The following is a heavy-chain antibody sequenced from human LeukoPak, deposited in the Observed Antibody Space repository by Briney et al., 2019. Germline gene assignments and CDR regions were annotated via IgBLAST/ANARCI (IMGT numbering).Heavy chain of an antibody. CDR3: ARASLRDGYNLFDY. CDR1: GFTFSSCW. CDR2: INTDGSST. Sequence: PGGSLRLSCAASGFTFSSCWMHWVRQAPGKGLVWVSRINTDGSSTSYADSVKGRFTISRDNAKNTLYLQMNSLRAEDTAVYYCARASLRDGYNLFDYWGQGTLVTVPS. V-gene: IGHV3-74*01. D-gene: IGHD5-24*01. J-gene: IGHJ4*02.